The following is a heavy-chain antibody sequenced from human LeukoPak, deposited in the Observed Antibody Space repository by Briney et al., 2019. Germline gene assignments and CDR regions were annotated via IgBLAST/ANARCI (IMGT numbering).Heavy chain of an antibody. CDR3: AKVNYYDSRRGNRLDP. CDR2: ISGSGGST. J-gene: IGHJ5*02. Sequence: GGSLRLSCAASGFTFSSYAVSWVRQAPGKGLEWVSAISGSGGSTYYADSVKGRFTISRDNSKNTLYLQMNSLRAEDTAVYYCAKVNYYDSRRGNRLDPWGQGTLVTVSS. CDR1: GFTFSSYA. V-gene: IGHV3-23*01. D-gene: IGHD3-22*01.